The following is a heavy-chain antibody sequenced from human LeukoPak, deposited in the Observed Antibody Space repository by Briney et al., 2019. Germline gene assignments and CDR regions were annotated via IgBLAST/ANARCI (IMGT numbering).Heavy chain of an antibody. CDR1: GFTVSSNY. V-gene: IGHV3-53*01. CDR2: IYSGGST. D-gene: IGHD2-21*02. Sequence: GGSLRLSCAASGFTVSSNYMSWVRQAPGKGLEWVSVIYSGGSTYYADSVKGRFTISRDNAKNSLYLQMNSLRAEDTAVYYCARDGVVVTATQGGYFDYWGQGTLVTVSS. J-gene: IGHJ4*02. CDR3: ARDGVVVTATQGGYFDY.